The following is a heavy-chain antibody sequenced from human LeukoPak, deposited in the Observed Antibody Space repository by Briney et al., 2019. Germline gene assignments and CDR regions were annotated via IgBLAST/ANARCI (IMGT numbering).Heavy chain of an antibody. V-gene: IGHV3-30*18. Sequence: GRSLRLSCAASGFTFSSYGMHWVRQAPGKGLEWVAVISYDGSNKYYADSVKGRFTISRDNSKNTLYLQMNSLRAEDTAVYYCAKPFGDYYSEYNWFDPWGQEPWSPSPQ. CDR2: ISYDGSNK. CDR1: GFTFSSYG. D-gene: IGHD1-26*01. CDR3: AKPFGDYYSEYNWFDP. J-gene: IGHJ5*02.